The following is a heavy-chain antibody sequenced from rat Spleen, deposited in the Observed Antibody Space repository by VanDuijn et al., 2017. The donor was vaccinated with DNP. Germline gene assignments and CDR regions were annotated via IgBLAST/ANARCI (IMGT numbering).Heavy chain of an antibody. D-gene: IGHD1-4*01. CDR3: ARWPGYNPPYAMDA. Sequence: EVQLQESGPGLVKPSQSLSLTCSVTGYSITSNYWGWIRKFPGNKLEWMGYINSAGSTNYNPSHKGRISITSDTSKNQFFLQVNSVTLEDTATYYCARWPGYNPPYAMDAWGQGTSVTVSS. J-gene: IGHJ4*01. CDR2: INSAGST. CDR1: GYSITSNY. V-gene: IGHV3-3*01.